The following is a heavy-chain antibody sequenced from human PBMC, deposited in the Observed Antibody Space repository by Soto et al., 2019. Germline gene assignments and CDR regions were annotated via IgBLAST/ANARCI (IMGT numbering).Heavy chain of an antibody. CDR3: ARHGNTVTTGYYYGMDV. V-gene: IGHV4-39*01. Sequence: LSLTCTVSGASISSSNYYWGWIRQPPGRGLEWIGTMYYSGRTYYNPSLKSRVTTSVDTSKNQFSLKLSAVTATDTAVYYCARHGNTVTTGYYYGMDVWGQGTTVTVS. CDR1: GASISSSNYY. D-gene: IGHD4-17*01. CDR2: MYYSGRT. J-gene: IGHJ6*02.